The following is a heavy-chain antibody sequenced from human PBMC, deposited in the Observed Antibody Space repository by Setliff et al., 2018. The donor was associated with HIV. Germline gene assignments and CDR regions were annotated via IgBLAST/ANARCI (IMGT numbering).Heavy chain of an antibody. Sequence: GSLRLSCAASGFTFGDYARSWIRQPPGKGLEWIGYIYHSGSTNYNPSLKRRVTISVDTSKNQFPLKLTSVPXXXTAVXYCAXXXHGARRDYYYYYMDVWGKGTTVTVSS. V-gene: IGHV4-59*01. CDR3: AXXXHGARRDYYYYYMDV. J-gene: IGHJ6*03. CDR1: GFTFGDYA. CDR2: IYHSGST.